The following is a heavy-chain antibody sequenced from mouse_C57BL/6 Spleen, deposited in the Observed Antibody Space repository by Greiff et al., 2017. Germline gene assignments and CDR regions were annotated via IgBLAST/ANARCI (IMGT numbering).Heavy chain of an antibody. V-gene: IGHV1-69*01. Sequence: QVQLQQPGAELVMPGASVKLSCKASGYTFTSYWMHWVKQRPGQGLEWIGETDPSDSYTNYNQKFKGKSTLTVDKSSSTAYMQLSSLASEDSAVYYCASSSSWDCDVWGTGTTVTVSS. CDR2: TDPSDSYT. D-gene: IGHD1-1*01. CDR1: GYTFTSYW. CDR3: ASSSSWDCDV. J-gene: IGHJ1*03.